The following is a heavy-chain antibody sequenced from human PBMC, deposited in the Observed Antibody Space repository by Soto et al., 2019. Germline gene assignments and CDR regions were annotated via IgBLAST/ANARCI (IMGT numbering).Heavy chain of an antibody. D-gene: IGHD6-19*01. CDR3: ARTDKFTSHSSGWANRFDY. CDR1: GFTFSNYA. J-gene: IGHJ4*02. Sequence: EVQLLESGGGLVQPGGSLRLFCAASGFTFSNYAMTWVRQAPGKGLEWVSTLTSGGGSYYGDTVSGRFTISRDNSKSTLYLQMNSLRAEDTAVYYCARTDKFTSHSSGWANRFDYWGQGTLVTVAS. CDR2: LTSGGGS. V-gene: IGHV3-23*01.